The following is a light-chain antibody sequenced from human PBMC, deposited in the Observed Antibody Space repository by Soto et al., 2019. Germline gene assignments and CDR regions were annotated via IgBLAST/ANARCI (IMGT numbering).Light chain of an antibody. CDR3: SSYAGSNNVV. CDR2: EVS. V-gene: IGLV2-8*01. Sequence: QSVLTQPPSASGSPGQSVTISCTGTSSDVGGYNYVSWYQQHPDKAPKLMIYEVSKRPSGVPDRFSGSKSGNTASLTVSGLQAEDEADYYCSSYAGSNNVVCGGGTKLTVL. J-gene: IGLJ2*01. CDR1: SSDVGGYNY.